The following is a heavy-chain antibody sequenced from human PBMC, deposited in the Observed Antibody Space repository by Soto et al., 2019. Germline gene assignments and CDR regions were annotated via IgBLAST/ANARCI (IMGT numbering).Heavy chain of an antibody. D-gene: IGHD5-18*01. J-gene: IGHJ4*02. CDR1: GYTFTNYG. CDR2: IGGYKGNT. Sequence: QVQLVQSGAEVREPGASVKVSCKASGYTFTNYGVSWVRQAPGQGLEWMGWIGGYKGNTNYAQNLQGRVTLTTDTSTSTAYMELRSLRSDDTAVYYCAPDAVDTGMPSGYWGQGTLVTVSS. V-gene: IGHV1-18*01. CDR3: APDAVDTGMPSGY.